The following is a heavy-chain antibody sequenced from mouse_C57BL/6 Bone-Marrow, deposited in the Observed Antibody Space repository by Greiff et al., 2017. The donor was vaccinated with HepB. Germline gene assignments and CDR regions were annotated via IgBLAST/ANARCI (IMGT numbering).Heavy chain of an antibody. J-gene: IGHJ2*01. D-gene: IGHD1-1*01. CDR2: IYPGSGST. V-gene: IGHV1-55*01. Sequence: QVQLQQPGAELVKPGASVKMSCKASGYTFTSYWITWVKQRPGQGLEWIGDIYPGSGSTNYNEKFKSKATLTVDTSSSTAYMQLSSLTSEDSAVYYCARGGLYYGSSYFDDWGQGTTLTVSS. CDR3: ARGGLYYGSSYFDD. CDR1: GYTFTSYW.